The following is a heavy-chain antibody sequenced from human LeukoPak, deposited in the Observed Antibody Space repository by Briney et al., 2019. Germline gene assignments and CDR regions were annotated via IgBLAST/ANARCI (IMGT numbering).Heavy chain of an antibody. V-gene: IGHV3-23*01. J-gene: IGHJ4*02. D-gene: IGHD2-15*01. CDR3: AKDQSCSGGSCCFDY. Sequence: GGSLRLSCAASGFIFSTYAMTWVRQAPGKGLEWVSGICGSGGSGSGGSTYYAESVKGRFTISRDNSKNTLYLQMTSLRAEDTAVYYCAKDQSCSGGSCCFDYWGQGTLVTVSS. CDR2: ICGSGGSGSGGST. CDR1: GFIFSTYA.